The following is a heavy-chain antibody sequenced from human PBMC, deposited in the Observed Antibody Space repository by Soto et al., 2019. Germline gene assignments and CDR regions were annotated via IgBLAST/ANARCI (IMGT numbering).Heavy chain of an antibody. V-gene: IGHV3-48*03. CDR3: ARDRYSGSYPFDY. J-gene: IGHJ4*02. CDR2: ISSSGSTI. D-gene: IGHD1-26*01. Sequence: GGSLRLSCAASGFTFSSYEMNWVRQAPGKGLEWVSYISSSGSTIYYADSVKDRFTISRDNAKNSLYLQMNSLRAEDTAVYYCARDRYSGSYPFDYWGQGTLVTVSS. CDR1: GFTFSSYE.